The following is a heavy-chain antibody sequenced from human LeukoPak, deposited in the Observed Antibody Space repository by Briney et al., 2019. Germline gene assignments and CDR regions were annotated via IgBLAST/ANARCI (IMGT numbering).Heavy chain of an antibody. J-gene: IGHJ4*02. CDR2: IYPGDSDT. D-gene: IGHD6-19*01. Sequence: GESLKISCKGSGYSFTSYWIGWVRQMPGKALEWMGIIYPGDSDTRYSLSFQGQVTISADKSTSTAYLQWSSLKASDTAMYYCARRSSGWYQDYWGQGTLVTVSS. CDR3: ARRSSGWYQDY. V-gene: IGHV5-51*01. CDR1: GYSFTSYW.